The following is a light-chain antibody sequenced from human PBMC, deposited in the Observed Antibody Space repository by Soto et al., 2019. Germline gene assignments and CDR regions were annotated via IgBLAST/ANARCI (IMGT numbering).Light chain of an antibody. CDR2: WAS. Sequence: DLVMTQSPDSLAVSLGERAPINCKSGQSILYSPNNKNYLAWYQQKPGQPPKLLIYWASTRESGVPDRFSGSGSGTEFTLTISSLQPDDCGLYXCQQYDVYSTFGQVIKVDIK. V-gene: IGKV4-1*01. CDR1: QSILYSPNNKNY. J-gene: IGKJ1*01. CDR3: QQYDVYST.